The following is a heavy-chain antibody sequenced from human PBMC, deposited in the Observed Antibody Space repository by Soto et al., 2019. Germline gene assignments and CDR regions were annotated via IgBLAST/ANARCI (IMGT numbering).Heavy chain of an antibody. J-gene: IGHJ6*03. V-gene: IGHV3-66*01. CDR2: IYSGGST. CDR1: GFTVSSNY. CDR3: ARDRKAITIFGVVPRSYYYYMDV. Sequence: GGSLRLSCTASGFTVSSNYMSWFRQAPGKGLEWVSVIYSGGSTYYADSVKGRFTISRDNSKNTLYLQMNSLRAEDTAVYYCARDRKAITIFGVVPRSYYYYMDVWGKGTTVTVSS. D-gene: IGHD3-3*01.